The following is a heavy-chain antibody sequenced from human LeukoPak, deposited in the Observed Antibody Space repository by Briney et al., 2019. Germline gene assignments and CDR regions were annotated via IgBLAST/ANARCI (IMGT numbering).Heavy chain of an antibody. CDR3: ARGIAVAGHNWFDP. J-gene: IGHJ5*02. CDR1: GYTFTGYY. Sequence: ASVKVSCKASGYTFTGYYMHWVRQAPGQGLEWMGWNNPNSGGTNYAQKFQGRVTMTRDTSISTAYMELSRLRSDDTAVYYCARGIAVAGHNWFDPWGQGTLVTVSS. V-gene: IGHV1-2*02. D-gene: IGHD6-19*01. CDR2: NNPNSGGT.